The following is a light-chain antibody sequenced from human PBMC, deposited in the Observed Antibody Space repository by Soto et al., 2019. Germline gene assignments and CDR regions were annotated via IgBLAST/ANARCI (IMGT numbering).Light chain of an antibody. V-gene: IGLV2-14*01. CDR1: SSDVGGYNY. J-gene: IGLJ1*01. Sequence: QSALTQPASVSGSPGQSSTISCTGTSSDVGGYNYVSWYQQHPGKAPKLMIYDVSNRPSGVSNRFSGSKSGNTASLTISGLQAEDEADYYCSSYTSSSTLXVFGTGTKVTVL. CDR2: DVS. CDR3: SSYTSSSTLXV.